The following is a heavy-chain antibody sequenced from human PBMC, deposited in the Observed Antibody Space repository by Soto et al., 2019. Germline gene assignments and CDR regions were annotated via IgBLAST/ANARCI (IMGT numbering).Heavy chain of an antibody. V-gene: IGHV4-39*01. J-gene: IGHJ4*02. CDR3: ARSHYTYGLLIDY. CDR2: VYWTGST. D-gene: IGHD2-8*01. Sequence: SETLSLTCSGSGDSITTNGYYWGWIRQPPGKGLQWIGNVYWTGSTFSHPSLTSRVFISVDTSKNEFSLRLTSVTAADTAVYYCARSHYTYGLLIDYWVPGTLVTVSS. CDR1: GDSITTNGYY.